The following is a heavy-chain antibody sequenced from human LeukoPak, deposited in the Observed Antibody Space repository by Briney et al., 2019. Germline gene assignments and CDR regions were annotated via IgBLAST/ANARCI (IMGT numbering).Heavy chain of an antibody. Sequence: ASVKVSCKASGYTFTGYYMHGVRQAPGQGLEWMGWINPNSGGTNYAQKFQGRVTMTRDTSISTAYMELSRLRSDDTAVYYCARVRIAAAGTALDYWGQGTLVTVSS. J-gene: IGHJ4*02. CDR1: GYTFTGYY. D-gene: IGHD6-13*01. CDR2: INPNSGGT. CDR3: ARVRIAAAGTALDY. V-gene: IGHV1-2*02.